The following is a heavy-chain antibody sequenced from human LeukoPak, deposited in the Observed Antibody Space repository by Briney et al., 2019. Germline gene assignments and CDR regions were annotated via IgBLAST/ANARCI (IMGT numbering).Heavy chain of an antibody. Sequence: SETLSLTCTVSGGSISSSSYYWGWIRQPPGKGLEWIGSIYYSGSTYYNPSLKSRVNISVDTSKNQFSLKLSSVTAADTAVYYCARSKAIFGVVITRFDYWGQGTLVTVSS. CDR3: ARSKAIFGVVITRFDY. V-gene: IGHV4-39*01. CDR1: GGSISSSSYY. J-gene: IGHJ4*02. CDR2: IYYSGST. D-gene: IGHD3-3*01.